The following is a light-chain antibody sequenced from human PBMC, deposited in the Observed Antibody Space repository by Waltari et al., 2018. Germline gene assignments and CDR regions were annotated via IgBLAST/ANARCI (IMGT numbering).Light chain of an antibody. J-gene: IGLJ3*02. CDR1: SNDVGGYNY. CDR3: SSYSTSGTWV. Sequence: QSALTQPASVSGSPGQSITIPCTGTSNDVGGYNYVSWCHQHPGKAPKLMLYDVNNRPSGVSNRFSGSKSGNTASLTISGLQTEDEADYYCSSYSTSGTWVFGGGTKLAVL. V-gene: IGLV2-14*03. CDR2: DVN.